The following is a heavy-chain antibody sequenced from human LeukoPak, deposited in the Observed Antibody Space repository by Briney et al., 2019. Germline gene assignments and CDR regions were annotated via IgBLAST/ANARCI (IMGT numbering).Heavy chain of an antibody. D-gene: IGHD2-15*01. CDR3: ARAGGYCGRISCPYYFDY. CDR1: GYTFTSYD. Sequence: ASVKVSCKASGYTFTSYDINWVRQATGQGLEWMGWLNRNSGNTGYAQKFQGRVTITRDTSINTAYMELSSLRSEDTAVYYCARAGGYCGRISCPYYFDYWGQGSLVAVSS. CDR2: LNRNSGNT. J-gene: IGHJ4*02. V-gene: IGHV1-8*03.